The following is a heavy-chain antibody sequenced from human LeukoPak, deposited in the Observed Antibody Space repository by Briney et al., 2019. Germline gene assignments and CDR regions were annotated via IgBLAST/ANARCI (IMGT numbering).Heavy chain of an antibody. CDR2: TYYRSKWHN. Sequence: SQTLSLTCAISGDSVSSNTAAWNWIRQSPSGGLEWLGRTYYRSKWHNDYAASVKGRITINPDTSKNQFSPQLNSVTPEDAAVYYCARLASGNDRDYWGQGTLVTVSS. V-gene: IGHV6-1*01. CDR1: GDSVSSNTAA. CDR3: ARLASGNDRDY. J-gene: IGHJ4*02. D-gene: IGHD1-26*01.